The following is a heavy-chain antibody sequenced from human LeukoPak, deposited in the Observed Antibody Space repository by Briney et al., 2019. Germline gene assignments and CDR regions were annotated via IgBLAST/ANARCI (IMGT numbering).Heavy chain of an antibody. J-gene: IGHJ4*02. Sequence: GGFLRLSCAASGFTVSSDYMSWVHQAPGKGLEWVSVIYSGGSTYYADSVKGRFTISRDNSKNTLYLQMNSLRAEDTAVYYCARGVEVRGVTLDYWGQGTLVTVSS. D-gene: IGHD3-10*01. CDR3: ARGVEVRGVTLDY. CDR2: IYSGGST. CDR1: GFTVSSDY. V-gene: IGHV3-66*02.